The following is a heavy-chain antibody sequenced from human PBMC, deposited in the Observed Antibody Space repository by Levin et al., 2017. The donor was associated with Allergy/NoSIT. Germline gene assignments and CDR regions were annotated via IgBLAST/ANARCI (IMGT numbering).Heavy chain of an antibody. CDR2: IFPRDSET. CDR1: GSSFTGNW. CDR3: ARWGCSSASCPWYFDS. Sequence: GESLKISCQTSGSSFTGNWIGWVRQMPGKGLECLGIIFPRDSETRYSPSFEGQVSISVDKSSSTVFLQWESLKTSDTATYYCARWGCSSASCPWYFDSWGQGTLVTVS. J-gene: IGHJ4*02. V-gene: IGHV5-51*01. D-gene: IGHD2-2*01.